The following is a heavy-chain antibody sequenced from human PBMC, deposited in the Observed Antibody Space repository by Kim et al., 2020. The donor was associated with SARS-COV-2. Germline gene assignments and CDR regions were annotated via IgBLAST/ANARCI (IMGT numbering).Heavy chain of an antibody. CDR2: INPNSGGT. Sequence: ASVKVSCKASGYTFTGYYMHWVRQAPGQGLEWMGWINPNSGGTNYAQKFQGWVTMTRDTSISTAYMELSRLRSDDTAVYYCARDLTVRHGNYGSGSYPKRPRSFVYWGQGTLVTVSS. CDR1: GYTFTGYY. D-gene: IGHD3-10*01. V-gene: IGHV1-2*04. J-gene: IGHJ4*02. CDR3: ARDLTVRHGNYGSGSYPKRPRSFVY.